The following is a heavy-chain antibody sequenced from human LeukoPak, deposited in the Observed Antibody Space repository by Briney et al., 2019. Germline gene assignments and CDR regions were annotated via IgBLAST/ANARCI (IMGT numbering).Heavy chain of an antibody. V-gene: IGHV3-30*04. Sequence: PGGSLRLSCAASGFTFSSYAMHWVRQAPGKGLEWVAVISYDGSNKYYADSVKGRFTISRDNSKNTLYLQMNSLRAEDAAVYYCARDPSDSGAFDYWGQGTLVTVSS. CDR1: GFTFSSYA. CDR2: ISYDGSNK. CDR3: ARDPSDSGAFDY. J-gene: IGHJ4*02. D-gene: IGHD2-15*01.